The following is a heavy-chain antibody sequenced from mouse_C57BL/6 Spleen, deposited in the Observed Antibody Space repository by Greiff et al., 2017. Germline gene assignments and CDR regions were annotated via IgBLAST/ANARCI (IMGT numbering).Heavy chain of an antibody. CDR3: AREGNGNDWYFDV. CDR2: IYPGSGNT. J-gene: IGHJ1*03. V-gene: IGHV1-66*01. CDR1: GYSFTSYY. D-gene: IGHD2-1*01. Sequence: VKLVESGPELVKPGASVKISCKASGYSFTSYYIHWVKQRPGQGLEWIGWIYPGSGNTKYNEKFKGKATLTADTSSSTAYMQLSSLTSEDSAVYYCAREGNGNDWYFDVWGTGTTVTVSS.